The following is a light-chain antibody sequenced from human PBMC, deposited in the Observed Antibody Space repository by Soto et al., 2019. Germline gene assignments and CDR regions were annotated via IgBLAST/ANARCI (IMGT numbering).Light chain of an antibody. CDR3: SSSAGSSLYHV. CDR2: DVS. J-gene: IGLJ1*01. V-gene: IGLV2-11*01. Sequence: QSVLTQPRSVSGSPGQSVTISCTGTSSDVGGYNYVSWYQQHPGKAPKLMIYDVSKRPSGVPDHFSGSKSGNTASLTISGLQAEDEADYYWSSSAGSSLYHVFAPGTRSPA. CDR1: SSDVGGYNY.